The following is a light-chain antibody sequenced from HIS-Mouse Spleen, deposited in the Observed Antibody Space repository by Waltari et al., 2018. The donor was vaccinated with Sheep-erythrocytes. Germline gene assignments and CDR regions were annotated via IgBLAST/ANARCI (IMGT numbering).Light chain of an antibody. J-gene: IGKJ1*01. CDR1: KLGDKYA. V-gene: IGKV1-6*01. CDR2: AAS. CDR3: LQDYNYPRT. Sequence: PPSVSVSPGQTASITCSGDKLGDKYACWDQQKPGKAPKLLIYAASSLQSGVPSRFSGSGSGTDFTLTISSLQPEDFATYYCLQDYNYPRTFGQGTKVEIK.